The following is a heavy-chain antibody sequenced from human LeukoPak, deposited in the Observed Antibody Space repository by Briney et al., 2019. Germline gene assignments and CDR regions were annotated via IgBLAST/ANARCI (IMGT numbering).Heavy chain of an antibody. CDR2: IYFSGTT. V-gene: IGHV4-34*01. CDR1: GGSFSGYY. Sequence: SETLSLTCAVYGGSFSGYYWSWIRQPPGKGLEWIGSIYFSGTTYYNPSLQSRVTISVDTSKNQFSLKLSSVTAADTAVYYCARHGYCSGGSCYSWGYYYYMDVWGKGTTVTISS. J-gene: IGHJ6*03. CDR3: ARHGYCSGGSCYSWGYYYYMDV. D-gene: IGHD2-15*01.